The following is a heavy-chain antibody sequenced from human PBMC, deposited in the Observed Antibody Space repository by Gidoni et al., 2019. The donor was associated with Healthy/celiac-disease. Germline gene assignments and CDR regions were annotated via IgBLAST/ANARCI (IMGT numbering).Heavy chain of an antibody. CDR2: ISSNGGST. CDR3: VKVQSYDFRSGYYGD. CDR1: GFTFSSYA. J-gene: IGHJ4*02. V-gene: IGHV3-64D*06. D-gene: IGHD3-3*01. Sequence: EVQLVESGGGLVQPGGSLRLSCSASGFTFSSYAMHWVRQAPGKGLEYVSAISSNGGSTYYSDSVKGRFTISRDNSKNTLYLQMSSLRAEDTAVYYCVKVQSYDFRSGYYGDWGQGTLVTVSS.